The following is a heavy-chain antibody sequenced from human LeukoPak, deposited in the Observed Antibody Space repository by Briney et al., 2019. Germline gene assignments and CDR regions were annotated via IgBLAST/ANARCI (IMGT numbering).Heavy chain of an antibody. J-gene: IGHJ4*02. CDR1: GFTFSDHY. Sequence: GGSLRLSCAASGFTFSDHYMTWIRQAPGKGLEWISYISGNMNTIDYADSVKGRFTISRDNAKGSLYLQMNSLRAEDTAVYYCARVKKEQWLWDYFDSWGQGTLVTVSS. D-gene: IGHD1/OR15-1a*01. CDR3: ARVKKEQWLWDYFDS. V-gene: IGHV3-11*04. CDR2: ISGNMNTI.